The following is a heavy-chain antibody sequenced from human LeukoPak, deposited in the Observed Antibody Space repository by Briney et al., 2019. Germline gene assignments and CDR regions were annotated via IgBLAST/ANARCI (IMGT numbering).Heavy chain of an antibody. J-gene: IGHJ3*01. CDR1: GFTFSSYG. CDR2: ISYDGSNK. Sequence: GRSLRLSCAASGFTFSSYGMHWVRQAPGKGLEWVAVISYDGSNKYYADSVKGRFTISRDNSKNTLYLKMNSLRAEDTAVYYSAKDRVPMFPDASDFWCQGTMVRVSS. CDR3: AKDRVPMFPDASDF. V-gene: IGHV3-30*18. D-gene: IGHD3-10*02.